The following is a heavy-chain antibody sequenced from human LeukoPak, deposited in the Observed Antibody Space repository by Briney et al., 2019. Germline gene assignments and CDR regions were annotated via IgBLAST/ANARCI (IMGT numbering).Heavy chain of an antibody. CDR3: TNSDDYGDY. CDR2: IAFDGTDR. V-gene: IGHV3-30*04. J-gene: IGHJ4*02. Sequence: PGGSLRLSCAASGFIFGDYAMHWVRQAPGKGLERVAAIAFDGTDRYYIDSVKGRFTISRDDSKNTLYLHMTSLRAEDTAVYYCTNSDDYGDYWGQGTLVTVSS. CDR1: GFIFGDYA.